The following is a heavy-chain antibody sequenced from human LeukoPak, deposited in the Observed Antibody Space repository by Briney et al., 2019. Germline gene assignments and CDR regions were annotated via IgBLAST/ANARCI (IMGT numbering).Heavy chain of an antibody. CDR3: ATVIRVLEWSLGWFDP. V-gene: IGHV1-24*01. J-gene: IGHJ5*02. CDR2: FDPEDGET. CDR1: GYTLTELS. Sequence: ASVTVSCKVSGYTLTELSMHWVRQAPGKGLEWMGGFDPEDGETIYAQKFQGRVTMTEDTSTDTAYMELSSLRSGDTAVYYCATVIRVLEWSLGWFDPWGQGTLVTVSS. D-gene: IGHD3-3*01.